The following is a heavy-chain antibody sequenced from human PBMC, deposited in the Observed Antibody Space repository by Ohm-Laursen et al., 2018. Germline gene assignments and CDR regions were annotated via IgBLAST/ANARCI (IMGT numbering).Heavy chain of an antibody. CDR1: GFTFSSYW. CDR3: ARISSGYYYFDY. V-gene: IGHV3-7*01. J-gene: IGHJ4*02. D-gene: IGHD3-22*01. CDR2: IKQDGSEK. Sequence: SLRLSCTASGFTFSSYWMSWVRQAPGKGLEWVANIKQDGSEKYYVDSVKGRFTISRDNAKNSLYLQMNSLRAEDTAVYYCARISSGYYYFDYWGQGTLVTVSS.